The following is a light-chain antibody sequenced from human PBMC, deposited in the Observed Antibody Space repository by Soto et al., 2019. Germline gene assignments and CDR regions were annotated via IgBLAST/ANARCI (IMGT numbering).Light chain of an antibody. CDR1: SSDIGNYNY. CDR2: DVN. Sequence: QSVLTQPRSVSGSPGQPVTISCTGTSSDIGNYNYVSWYQQHPGKAPKVTIYDVNKRPSGVPGRFSGSKSGNTASLTISGLQAEDEADYYCCSYAGTYTYVCGTRTKVTVL. CDR3: CSYAGTYTYV. V-gene: IGLV2-11*01. J-gene: IGLJ1*01.